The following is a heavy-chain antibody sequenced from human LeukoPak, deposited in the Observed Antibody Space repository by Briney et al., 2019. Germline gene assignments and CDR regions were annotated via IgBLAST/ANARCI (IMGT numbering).Heavy chain of an antibody. V-gene: IGHV3-23*01. D-gene: IGHD3-10*01. CDR3: AKDRLDSRYGSGSVAFDY. CDR1: GFTFSSYA. Sequence: GGSLRLSCAASGFTFSSYAMSWVRQAPGKGLEWVSAISGSGGSTYYADSVKGRFTISRDNSKNTLYVQMNSLRAGDTAVYYCAKDRLDSRYGSGSVAFDYWGQGTLVTVSS. J-gene: IGHJ4*02. CDR2: ISGSGGST.